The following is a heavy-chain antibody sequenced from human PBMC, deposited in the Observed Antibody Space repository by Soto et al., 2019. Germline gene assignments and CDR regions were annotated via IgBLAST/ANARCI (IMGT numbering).Heavy chain of an antibody. CDR2: INAGNGNT. J-gene: IGHJ4*02. CDR3: ARGPGGPDGPGDY. CDR1: GYTFTSYA. V-gene: IGHV1-3*01. Sequence: QVQLVQSGAEVKKPGASVKVSCKASGYTFTSYAMQWVRQAPGQRLEWMGWINAGNGNTKYSQKFQGRVTITRDTSATTAYMELRSLRSEDTPVYYCARGPGGPDGPGDYWGQGTLVTVSS. D-gene: IGHD2-15*01.